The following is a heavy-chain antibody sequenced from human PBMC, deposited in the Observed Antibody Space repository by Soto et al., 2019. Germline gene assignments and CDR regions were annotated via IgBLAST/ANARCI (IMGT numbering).Heavy chain of an antibody. V-gene: IGHV4-59*01. CDR1: GGSIRDYF. D-gene: IGHD4-17*01. CDR2: IYYSGRT. Sequence: NPSETLPLTCTVSGGSIRDYFWTWIRQPPGKGLEWIGYIYYSGRTNYNPSLKSRVSISVDTSKNHFSLQLRSVTAADTAVYYCARVGGDDFGDSGGFDYWGQGTLVTVSS. J-gene: IGHJ4*02. CDR3: ARVGGDDFGDSGGFDY.